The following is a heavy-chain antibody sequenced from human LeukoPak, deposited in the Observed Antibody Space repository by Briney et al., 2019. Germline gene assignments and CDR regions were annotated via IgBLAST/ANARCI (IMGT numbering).Heavy chain of an antibody. J-gene: IGHJ4*02. CDR1: GYTFTSYG. Sequence: ASVKVSCKASGYTFTSYGISWVRQAPGQGLEWMGWISGNNGDTKYAQKIQDRVTMTTDTSTSTAYMELRSLRSEDTAVYYCARGLASRYYDFWSGSDYWGQGTLVTVSS. V-gene: IGHV1-18*01. D-gene: IGHD3-3*01. CDR3: ARGLASRYYDFWSGSDY. CDR2: ISGNNGDT.